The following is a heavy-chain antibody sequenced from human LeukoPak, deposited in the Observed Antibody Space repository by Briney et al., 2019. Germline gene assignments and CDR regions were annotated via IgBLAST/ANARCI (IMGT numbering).Heavy chain of an antibody. V-gene: IGHV3-9*01. D-gene: IGHD3-10*01. CDR1: GFTFDDYA. J-gene: IGHJ4*02. Sequence: GGSLRLPCAASGFTFDDYAMHWVRQAPGKGLEWVSGISWNSGSIGYADSVKGRFTISRDNAKNSLYLQMNSLRAEDTALYYCAKDRGSGSYYSGYFDYWGQGTLVTVSS. CDR2: ISWNSGSI. CDR3: AKDRGSGSYYSGYFDY.